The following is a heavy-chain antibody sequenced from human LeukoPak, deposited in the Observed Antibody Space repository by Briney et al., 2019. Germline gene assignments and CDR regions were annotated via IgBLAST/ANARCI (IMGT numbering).Heavy chain of an antibody. V-gene: IGHV3-48*03. Sequence: GGSLRLTCAVSGFAFSSYEMNWVRQAPGKGLEWISYISSSGNTIYYEDSVKGRFTISRDNDKNSLYLQMNSLKVEDTALYYCARKILHYGMDVWGQGTTVTVSS. CDR3: ARKILHYGMDV. J-gene: IGHJ6*02. CDR1: GFAFSSYE. CDR2: ISSSGNTI.